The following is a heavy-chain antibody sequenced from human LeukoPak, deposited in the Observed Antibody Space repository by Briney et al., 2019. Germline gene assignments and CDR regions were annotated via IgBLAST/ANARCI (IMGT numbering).Heavy chain of an antibody. J-gene: IGHJ6*03. D-gene: IGHD6-19*01. V-gene: IGHV4-34*01. CDR2: INHSGST. CDR1: GGSFSGYY. CDR3: ARAHPLASGWYFYYYYMDV. Sequence: SETLSLTCAVYGGSFSGYYWSWIRQPPGKGLEWIGEINHSGSTNYNPSIKSRVTISVDTSKNQFSLKLSSVTAADTAVYYCARAHPLASGWYFYYYYMDVWGKGTTVTVSS.